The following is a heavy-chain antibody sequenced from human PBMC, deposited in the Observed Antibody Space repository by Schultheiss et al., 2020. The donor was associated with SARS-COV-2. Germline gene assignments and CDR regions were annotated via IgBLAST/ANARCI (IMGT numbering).Heavy chain of an antibody. CDR1: GGSFSGYH. CDR3: ARGSNYLLVGFYFFDY. V-gene: IGHV4-34*01. Sequence: SETLSLTCAVHGGSFSGYHWNWIRQAPGGRLEWIGEINHRRSTNYIPSLKSRVTMSVDTSKNQISLKLSSVTAADTAVYYCARGSNYLLVGFYFFDYWGQGTLVTVSS. J-gene: IGHJ4*02. CDR2: INHRRST. D-gene: IGHD4-11*01.